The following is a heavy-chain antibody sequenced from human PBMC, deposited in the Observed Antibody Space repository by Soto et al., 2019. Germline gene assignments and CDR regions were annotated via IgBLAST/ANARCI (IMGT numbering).Heavy chain of an antibody. CDR1: GFTFSDHF. Sequence: GGSLRLSCAVSGFTFSDHFMDWVRQAPGKGLEWVGRIRDKNSRYTTEYAASVKGRFSISRDDSQNSLYLQMNSLKTEDTAIYYCARARSTSWSGVNFDSWGLGTLVTVSS. D-gene: IGHD2-2*01. CDR2: IRDKNSRYTT. CDR3: ARARSTSWSGVNFDS. J-gene: IGHJ4*02. V-gene: IGHV3-72*01.